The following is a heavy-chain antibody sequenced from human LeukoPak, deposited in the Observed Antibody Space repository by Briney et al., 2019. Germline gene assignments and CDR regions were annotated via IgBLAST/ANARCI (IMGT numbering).Heavy chain of an antibody. V-gene: IGHV3-9*01. CDR1: GFTFDDYA. Sequence: GGSLRLSCAASGFTFDDYAMHWVRQAPGKGLEWVSGISWNSGSIGYADSVKGRFTISRDNAKNSLYLQMNSLRAEDTALYYCAKDIGAVPNYGMDVWGQGTTVTVSS. D-gene: IGHD1-26*01. J-gene: IGHJ6*02. CDR2: ISWNSGSI. CDR3: AKDIGAVPNYGMDV.